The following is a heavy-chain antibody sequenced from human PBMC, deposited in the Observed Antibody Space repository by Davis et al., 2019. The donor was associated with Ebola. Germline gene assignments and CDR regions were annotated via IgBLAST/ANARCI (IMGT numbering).Heavy chain of an antibody. V-gene: IGHV3-49*04. CDR1: GFTFGDYA. CDR3: IRERPVDIVATILDY. D-gene: IGHD5-12*01. J-gene: IGHJ4*02. Sequence: PGGSLRLSCTASGFTFGDYAMSWVRQAPGKGLEWVGFIRSKAYGGTTEYAASVKGRFTISRDDSKSIAYLQMNSLKTEDTAVYYCIRERPVDIVATILDYWGQGTLVTVSS. CDR2: IRSKAYGGTT.